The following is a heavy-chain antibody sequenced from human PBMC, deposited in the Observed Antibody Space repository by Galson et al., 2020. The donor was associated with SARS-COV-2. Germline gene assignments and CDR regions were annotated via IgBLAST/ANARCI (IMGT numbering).Heavy chain of an antibody. CDR1: GFTFSSYG. Sequence: GGSLRLSCAASGFTFSSYGMHWVRQAPGKGLEWVAVISYDGSNKYYADSVKGRFTISRDNSKNTLYLQMNSLRAEDTAVYYCAKDKLLWFGESGRYFDYWGQGTLVTVSS. J-gene: IGHJ4*02. CDR2: ISYDGSNK. CDR3: AKDKLLWFGESGRYFDY. D-gene: IGHD3-10*01. V-gene: IGHV3-30*18.